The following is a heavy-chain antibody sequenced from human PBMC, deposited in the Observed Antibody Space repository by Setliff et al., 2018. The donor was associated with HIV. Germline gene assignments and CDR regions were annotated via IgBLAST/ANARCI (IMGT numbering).Heavy chain of an antibody. V-gene: IGHV3-23*01. J-gene: IGHJ3*02. CDR2: LTGTGDAT. D-gene: IGHD3-22*01. Sequence: GGSLRLSCAASGFTFGRYAMSWVRQAPGKGLEWVSRLTGTGDATHYAESVKGRFTVSRDNSKNTLYLQMNSLRAEDTAVYYCAKDLLFSSIPTYDSFEIWGQGTMVTVSS. CDR3: AKDLLFSSIPTYDSFEI. CDR1: GFTFGRYA.